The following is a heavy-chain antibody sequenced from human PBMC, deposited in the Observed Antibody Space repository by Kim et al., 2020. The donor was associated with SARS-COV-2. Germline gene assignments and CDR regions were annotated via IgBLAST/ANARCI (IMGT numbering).Heavy chain of an antibody. V-gene: IGHV3-7*01. CDR2: SGK. D-gene: IGHD1-26*01. CDR3: GRGRSGSYDY. J-gene: IGHJ4*02. Sequence: SGKYDVDSGKSRVTISRDNAKKSLCLQMNSLRAEDTAVYYWGRGRSGSYDYWGQGTLVTVSS.